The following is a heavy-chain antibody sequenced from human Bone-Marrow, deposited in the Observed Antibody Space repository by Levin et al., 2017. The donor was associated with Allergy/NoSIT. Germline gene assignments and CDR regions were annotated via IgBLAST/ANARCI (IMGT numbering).Heavy chain of an antibody. V-gene: IGHV3-30-3*01. CDR2: ISYDGSNK. CDR3: ARVFNTVTTRAGPYGMDV. D-gene: IGHD4-17*01. J-gene: IGHJ6*02. CDR1: GFTFSSYA. Sequence: GGSLRLSCAASGFTFSSYAMHWVRQAPGKGLEWVAVISYDGSNKYYADSVKGRFTISRDNSKNTLYLQMNSLRAEDTAVYYCARVFNTVTTRAGPYGMDVWGQGTTVTVSS.